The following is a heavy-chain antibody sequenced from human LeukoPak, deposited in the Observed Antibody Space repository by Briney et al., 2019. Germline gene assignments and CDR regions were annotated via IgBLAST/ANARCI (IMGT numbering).Heavy chain of an antibody. CDR1: GGSISSSSYY. CDR3: ARDLSRGTTGTTGFDY. CDR2: IYTSGST. D-gene: IGHD1-1*01. J-gene: IGHJ4*02. V-gene: IGHV4-61*02. Sequence: SETLSLTCTVSGGSISSSSYYWSWIRQPAGKGLVWIGRIYTSGSTNYNPSLKSRVTISVDTSKNQFSLKLSSVTAADTAVYYCARDLSRGTTGTTGFDYWGQGTLVTVSS.